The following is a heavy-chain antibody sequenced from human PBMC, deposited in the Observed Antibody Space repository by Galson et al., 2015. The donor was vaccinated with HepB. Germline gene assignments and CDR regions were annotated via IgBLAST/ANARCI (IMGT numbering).Heavy chain of an antibody. V-gene: IGHV3-23*01. CDR2: ISGSGRAT. Sequence: SLRLSCAASGFTFSISAIQWVRQAPGKGLEWVSGISGSGRATSYADSVKGRSTISRDNSKNSLYLQMNSLRAEDTAIYYCAKVGGSASFYRGHFDYWGQGTLVTVSS. CDR3: AKVGGSASFYRGHFDY. D-gene: IGHD3-10*01. CDR1: GFTFSISA. J-gene: IGHJ4*02.